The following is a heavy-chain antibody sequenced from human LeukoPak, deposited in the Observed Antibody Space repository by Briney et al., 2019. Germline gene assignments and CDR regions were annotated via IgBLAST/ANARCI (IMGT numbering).Heavy chain of an antibody. CDR2: ISSNGGST. CDR3: ANVMSPLRYCSSTSCNYGMDV. J-gene: IGHJ6*02. D-gene: IGHD2-2*01. CDR1: GFTFSSYA. V-gene: IGHV3-64D*06. Sequence: GGSLRLSCSASGFTFSSYAMHWVRQAPGKGLEYVSAISSNGGSTYYADSVKGRFTISRDNSKNTLYLQMSSLRAEDTAVYYCANVMSPLRYCSSTSCNYGMDVWGQGTTVTVSS.